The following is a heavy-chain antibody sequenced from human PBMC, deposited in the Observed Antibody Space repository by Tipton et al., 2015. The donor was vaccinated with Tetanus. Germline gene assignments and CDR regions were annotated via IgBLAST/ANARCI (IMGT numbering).Heavy chain of an antibody. CDR3: TTGNTFDY. J-gene: IGHJ4*02. CDR2: ISYSSGTI. V-gene: IGHV3-48*04. CDR1: GFTFTSYS. D-gene: IGHD2/OR15-2a*01. Sequence: GSLRLSCAASGFTFTSYSMNWVRQAPGKGLEWVSYISYSSGTIYYADSVQGRFTISRDNAESSVSLLMESLRAEDTAIYYCTTGNTFDYWGQGTLVTVSS.